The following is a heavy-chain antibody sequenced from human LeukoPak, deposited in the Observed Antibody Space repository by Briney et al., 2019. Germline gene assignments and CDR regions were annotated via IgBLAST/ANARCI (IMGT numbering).Heavy chain of an antibody. D-gene: IGHD2-8*01. Sequence: PGGSLRLSGAASGFTFSSYSMNWVGRAPGKGRDGGSSISSSSRYIYYADSVKGRFTTSRDNAKTSMCLQMNSPTPEDTAVYYCAAGYCTNGVCSNFDYWGQGTLVTVSS. V-gene: IGHV3-21*01. CDR2: ISSSSRYI. J-gene: IGHJ4*02. CDR3: AAGYCTNGVCSNFDY. CDR1: GFTFSSYS.